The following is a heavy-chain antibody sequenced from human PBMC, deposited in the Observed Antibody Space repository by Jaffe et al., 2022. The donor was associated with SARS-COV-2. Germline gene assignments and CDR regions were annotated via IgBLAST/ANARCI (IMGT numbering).Heavy chain of an antibody. CDR2: IDWSDDK. J-gene: IGHJ3*02. V-gene: IGHV2-70*01. D-gene: IGHD5-18*01. Sequence: QVTLRESGPALVRPTQTLTLTCSFSGFSLKSSGMCVSWIRQPPGKALEWLALIDWSDDKYYTASLRARLTISKDTSRNQVVLTMTGMDPLDTATYFCARGRAYKDAFDIWGQGTRVTVSS. CDR1: GFSLKSSGMC. CDR3: ARGRAYKDAFDI.